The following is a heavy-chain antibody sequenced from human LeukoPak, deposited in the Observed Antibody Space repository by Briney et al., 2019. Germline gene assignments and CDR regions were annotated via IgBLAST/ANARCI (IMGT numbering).Heavy chain of an antibody. D-gene: IGHD3-9*01. CDR2: IIPIFGTA. J-gene: IGHJ4*02. CDR1: GYTLTDYY. V-gene: IGHV1-69*13. CDR3: ARFSRTFDFDDY. Sequence: SVKVSCKASGYTLTDYYMHWVRQAPGQGLEWMGGIIPIFGTANYAQKFQGRVTITADESTSTAYMELSSLRSEDTAVYYCARFSRTFDFDDYWGQGTLVTVSS.